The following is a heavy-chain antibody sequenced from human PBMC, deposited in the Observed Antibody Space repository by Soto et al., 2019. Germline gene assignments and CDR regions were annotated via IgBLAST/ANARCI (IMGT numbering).Heavy chain of an antibody. CDR3: ARGDYGTGGYPFPYLDS. J-gene: IGHJ4*02. V-gene: IGHV1-2*02. CDR1: GYSFTGYY. Sequence: HEHLVQSGAEVKRPGASLKVSCKASGYSFTGYYIHWVRQAPGQGLEWMGWINPDSGATNYAQNFQGRVTLTSDTSISTASMALTSLTPDDTAVYYGARGDYGTGGYPFPYLDSGGQGTLVIVTS. CDR2: INPDSGAT. D-gene: IGHD2-8*02.